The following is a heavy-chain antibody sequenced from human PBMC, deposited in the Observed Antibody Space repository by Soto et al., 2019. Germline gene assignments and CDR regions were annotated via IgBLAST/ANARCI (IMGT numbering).Heavy chain of an antibody. D-gene: IGHD3-22*01. CDR2: ISYDGSNK. J-gene: IGHJ5*02. V-gene: IGHV3-30*18. CDR3: AKDRDSSGYYAWFDP. CDR1: GFPLEKYG. Sequence: PGGSLRLSCAVSGFPLEKYGMHWVRQAPGKGLEWVAVISYDGSNKYYADSVKGRFTISRDNSKNTLYLQMNSLRAEDTAVYYCAKDRDSSGYYAWFDPWGQGTLVTVSS.